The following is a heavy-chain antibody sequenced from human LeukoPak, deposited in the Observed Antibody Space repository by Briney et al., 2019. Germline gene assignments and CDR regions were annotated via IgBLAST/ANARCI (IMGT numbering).Heavy chain of an antibody. J-gene: IGHJ3*02. V-gene: IGHV1-58*01. CDR2: IVVGSGDT. D-gene: IGHD1-1*01. CDR1: GFTFTSSA. Sequence: SVNVSCKASGFTFTSSAVQWVRQARGQRLGWIGWIVVGSGDTNYAEKFQERVTITRDMSTSTVYMELSSLRSDDTAVYYCAADKPRYPDAFDIWGQGTMVTVSS. CDR3: AADKPRYPDAFDI.